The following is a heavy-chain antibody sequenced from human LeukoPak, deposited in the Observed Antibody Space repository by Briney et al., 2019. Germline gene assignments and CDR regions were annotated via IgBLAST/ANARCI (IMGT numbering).Heavy chain of an antibody. D-gene: IGHD6-19*01. Sequence: PSETLSLTCAVYGGSFSGYYWSWVRQAPGKGLEWVSSISSSSSYIYYADSVKGRFTISRDNAKNSLYLQMNSLRAEDTAVYYCARDPSGAVAGNYWGQGTLVTVSS. CDR2: ISSSSSYI. CDR1: GGSFSGYY. J-gene: IGHJ4*02. V-gene: IGHV3-21*01. CDR3: ARDPSGAVAGNY.